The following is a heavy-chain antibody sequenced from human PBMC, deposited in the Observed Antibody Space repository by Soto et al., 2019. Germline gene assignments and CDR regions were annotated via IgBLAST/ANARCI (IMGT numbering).Heavy chain of an antibody. CDR1: GFTFSGYW. CDR2: LNPNGTFT. CDR3: ARGGTSTTYWGDCYD. Sequence: EVQLVESGGGLVQPGGSLRLSCAGSGFTFSGYWMHWVRQAPGKGLVWVSRLNPNGTFTTNAASVKGRFTISRDNAKNTMYLQLNSPRAYDTAVYYCARGGTSTTYWGDCYDWGPRTLVTVSS. J-gene: IGHJ4*02. D-gene: IGHD2-2*01. V-gene: IGHV3-74*01.